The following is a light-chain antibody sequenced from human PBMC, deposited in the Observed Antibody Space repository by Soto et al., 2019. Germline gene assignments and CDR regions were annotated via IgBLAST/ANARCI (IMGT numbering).Light chain of an antibody. CDR1: IGSSY. J-gene: IGLJ2*01. CDR2: ESN. CDR3: GTWDNSLSAAV. Sequence: QSVLTQPPSVSAAPGQKVTISCSGIGSSYISWYQQLPGTAPKLLVYESNKRPSGIPDRFSGSKSGTSATLGITGLQTGDEADYYCGTWDNSLSAAVFGGGTQLTVL. V-gene: IGLV1-51*02.